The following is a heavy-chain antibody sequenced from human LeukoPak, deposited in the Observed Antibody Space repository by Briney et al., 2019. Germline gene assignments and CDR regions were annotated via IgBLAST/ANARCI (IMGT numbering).Heavy chain of an antibody. CDR3: ARGGVGHCSGGSCPTSWFDP. Sequence: ASVKVSCKASGGTFSSYAISWVRQAPGQGLEWMGGIIPIFGTANYAQKFQGRVTITADESTSTAYMELSSLRSEDTAVYYCARGGVGHCSGGSCPTSWFDPWGQGTLVTVSS. J-gene: IGHJ5*02. CDR2: IIPIFGTA. CDR1: GGTFSSYA. V-gene: IGHV1-69*13. D-gene: IGHD2-15*01.